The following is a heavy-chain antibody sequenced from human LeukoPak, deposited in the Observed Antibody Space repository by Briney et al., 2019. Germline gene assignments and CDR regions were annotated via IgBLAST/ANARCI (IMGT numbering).Heavy chain of an antibody. D-gene: IGHD2-15*01. CDR2: INSDGSST. CDR1: GFTFSSYW. CDR3: ASTPYCSGRSCQKPPNYYYYYYMDV. V-gene: IGHV3-74*01. J-gene: IGHJ6*03. Sequence: GGSLRLSCAASGFTFSSYWMHWVRQAPGKGLVWVSRINSDGSSTSYADSVKGRFTISRDNAKNTLYLQMNSLRAEDTAVYYCASTPYCSGRSCQKPPNYYYYYYMDVWGKGTTVTISS.